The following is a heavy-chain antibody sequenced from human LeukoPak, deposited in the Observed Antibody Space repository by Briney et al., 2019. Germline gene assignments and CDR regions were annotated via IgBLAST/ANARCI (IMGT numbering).Heavy chain of an antibody. Sequence: ASVKVSCKASGYTFTSYAMNWVRQAPGQGLEWMGWINTNTGNPTYAQGFTGRFVFSLDTSVSTAYLQISSLKAEDTAVYYCARDSTHYDFWSGYYNNWFDPWGQGTLVTVSS. CDR3: ARDSTHYDFWSGYYNNWFDP. CDR2: INTNTGNP. V-gene: IGHV7-4-1*02. J-gene: IGHJ5*02. D-gene: IGHD3-3*01. CDR1: GYTFTSYA.